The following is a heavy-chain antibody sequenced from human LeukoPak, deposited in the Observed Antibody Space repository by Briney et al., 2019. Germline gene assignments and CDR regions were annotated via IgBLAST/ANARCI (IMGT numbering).Heavy chain of an antibody. CDR2: ISGSSGGT. CDR3: AKVGRGDMLRGLITKGFFDY. V-gene: IGHV3-23*01. J-gene: IGHJ4*02. Sequence: GGSLRLSCAASGFTFSDYALTWVRQAPGMGLEWVSAISGSSGGTYYADSVQGRFTISRDNSRNTLYLRMNRLRAEDTAIYYCAKVGRGDMLRGLITKGFFDYWGQGTLVTVSS. D-gene: IGHD3-10*01. CDR1: GFTFSDYA.